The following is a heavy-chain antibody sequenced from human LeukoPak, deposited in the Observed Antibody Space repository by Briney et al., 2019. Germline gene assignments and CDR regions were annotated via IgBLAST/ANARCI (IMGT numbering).Heavy chain of an antibody. D-gene: IGHD1-14*01. CDR2: ISWNSGSI. J-gene: IGHJ4*02. CDR3: ARNPNHLLDGVFDY. CDR1: GFTFDDYA. V-gene: IGHV3-9*01. Sequence: GGSLRHSCAASGFTFDDYAMHWVRKAPGKGLEWVSGISWNSGSIGYADSVKGRFTISRDNAKNSLYLQMNSLRAEDTALYYCARNPNHLLDGVFDYWGQGTLVTVSS.